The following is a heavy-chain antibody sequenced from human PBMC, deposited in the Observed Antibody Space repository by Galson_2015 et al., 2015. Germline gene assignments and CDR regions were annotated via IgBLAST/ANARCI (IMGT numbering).Heavy chain of an antibody. CDR1: GFTVSSNY. CDR2: IYSGGST. Sequence: SLRLSCAASGFTVSSNYMSWVRQAPGKGLEWVSVIYSGGSTYYADSAKGRFTISRDNSKNTLYLQMNSLRAEDTAVYYCASTNYDYVWGSYTFFDYWGQGTLVTVSS. CDR3: ASTNYDYVWGSYTFFDY. J-gene: IGHJ4*02. V-gene: IGHV3-66*02. D-gene: IGHD3-16*01.